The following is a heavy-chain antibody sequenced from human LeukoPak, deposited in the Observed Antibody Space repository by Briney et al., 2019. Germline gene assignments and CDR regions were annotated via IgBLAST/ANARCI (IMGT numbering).Heavy chain of an antibody. CDR2: INAGNGNT. CDR1: GYTFTSYA. V-gene: IGHV1-3*01. J-gene: IGHJ4*02. D-gene: IGHD2-15*01. CDR3: ARGYSSGGSCSD. Sequence: ASVKVSCKASGYTFTSYAMRWVRQAPGQRLEWMGWINAGNGNTKYSQKFQGRVTITRDTSASTAYMELSSLRSEDTAVYYCARGYSSGGSCSDWGQGTLVTVSS.